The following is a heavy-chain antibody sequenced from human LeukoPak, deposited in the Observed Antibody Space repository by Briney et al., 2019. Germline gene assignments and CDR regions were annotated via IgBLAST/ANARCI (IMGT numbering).Heavy chain of an antibody. V-gene: IGHV3-23*01. J-gene: IGHJ1*01. Sequence: GGSLRLSCEASGFTFDNYAMSWVRQAPGKGLEWVSAISNSGVSTHYADSVKGRFTITRANSKNTLFLHMNTLRADDMAVYYCAKDLYPHGRAEYFHHWGQGTLVTVSS. CDR1: GFTFDNYA. D-gene: IGHD2-2*02. CDR3: AKDLYPHGRAEYFHH. CDR2: ISNSGVST.